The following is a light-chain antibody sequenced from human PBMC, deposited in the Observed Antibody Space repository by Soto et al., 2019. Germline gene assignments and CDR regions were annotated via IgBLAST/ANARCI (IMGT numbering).Light chain of an antibody. J-gene: IGKJ2*01. CDR1: ESVSANS. Sequence: EIVLTQSPGTLSLSPGERATLSCRANESVSANSLAWYQQKPGQAPSLLILGASSRPTGIPDRFRGGGSGTDFTLTISRLEAEDFAVYFCQQYSGSPQTFGQGTKLEI. CDR3: QQYSGSPQT. V-gene: IGKV3-20*01. CDR2: GAS.